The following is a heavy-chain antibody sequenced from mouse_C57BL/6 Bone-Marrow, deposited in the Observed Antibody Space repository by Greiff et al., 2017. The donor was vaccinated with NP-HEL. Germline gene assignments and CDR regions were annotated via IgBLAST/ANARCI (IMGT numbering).Heavy chain of an antibody. D-gene: IGHD1-1*01. CDR2: INPNNGGT. CDR3: ARKGFITTVVAKNYYAMDY. V-gene: IGHV1-26*01. Sequence: VQLKQSGPELVKPGASVKISCKASGYTFTDYYMNWVKQSHGKSLEWIGDINPNNGGTSYNQKFKGKATLTVDKSSSTAYMELRSLTSEDSAVYYCARKGFITTVVAKNYYAMDYWGQGTSVTVSS. CDR1: GYTFTDYY. J-gene: IGHJ4*01.